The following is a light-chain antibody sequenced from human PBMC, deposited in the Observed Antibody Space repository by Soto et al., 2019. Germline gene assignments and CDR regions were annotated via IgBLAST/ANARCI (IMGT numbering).Light chain of an antibody. Sequence: QTVVTQEPSISVSPGGTVTITCGLSSGSVSSSYYPSWYQQTPGQAPRTLIYNTNTRSYGVPDRFSGSILGNKAALTITGAQADDESDYHCVLYMGNGISLFGGGTKLTVL. CDR1: SGSVSSSYY. CDR3: VLYMGNGISL. V-gene: IGLV8-61*01. CDR2: NTN. J-gene: IGLJ2*01.